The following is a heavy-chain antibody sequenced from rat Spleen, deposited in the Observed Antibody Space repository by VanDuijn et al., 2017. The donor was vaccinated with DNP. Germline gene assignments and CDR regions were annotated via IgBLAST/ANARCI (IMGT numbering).Heavy chain of an antibody. J-gene: IGHJ2*01. CDR3: ARTGYYDGYTQFLDY. D-gene: IGHD1-12*03. CDR2: INYDGRST. Sequence: EVQLVESGGGLVQPGRSLKLSCAASGFTFSDHNMAWVRQAPKKGLEWVATINYDGRSTYYPDTVKGRFVISKDNAKNIGYLQLNNLGSEDTAMYYCARTGYYDGYTQFLDYWGQGVMVTVSS. CDR1: GFTFSDHN. V-gene: IGHV5-7*01.